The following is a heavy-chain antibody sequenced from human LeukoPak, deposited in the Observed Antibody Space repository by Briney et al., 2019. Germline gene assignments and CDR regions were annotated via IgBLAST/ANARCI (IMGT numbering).Heavy chain of an antibody. J-gene: IGHJ4*02. Sequence: ASVKVSCKASGGTFSSYAISWVRQAPGQGLEWMGGIIPIFGTANYAQKFQGRVTITTDESTSTAYVDLSRLRSDDTAVYYCARAGLSRYNWNNHSDYWGQGTLVTVSS. D-gene: IGHD1/OR15-1a*01. CDR1: GGTFSSYA. V-gene: IGHV1-69*05. CDR2: IIPIFGTA. CDR3: ARAGLSRYNWNNHSDY.